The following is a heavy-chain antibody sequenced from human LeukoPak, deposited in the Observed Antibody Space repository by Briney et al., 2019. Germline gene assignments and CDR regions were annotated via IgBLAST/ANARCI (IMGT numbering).Heavy chain of an antibody. J-gene: IGHJ4*02. Sequence: QSGGSLRLSCAASGFTFSNYWMSWVRQAPGKGLEWVSAISGSGGSTYYADSVKGRFTISRDNSKNTLYLQMNSLRAEDTAVYYCAKDIPRDNTPQGYFDYWGQGTLVTVSS. CDR1: GFTFSNYW. D-gene: IGHD2-15*01. V-gene: IGHV3-23*01. CDR2: ISGSGGST. CDR3: AKDIPRDNTPQGYFDY.